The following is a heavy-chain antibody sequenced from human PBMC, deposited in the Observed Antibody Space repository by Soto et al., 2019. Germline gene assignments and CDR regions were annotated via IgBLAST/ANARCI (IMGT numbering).Heavy chain of an antibody. D-gene: IGHD2-21*02. V-gene: IGHV4-30-4*01. CDR1: GGSISSGDYY. CDR3: AIDGGGADCGGDCSPDAFDI. J-gene: IGHJ3*02. Sequence: QVQLQESGPGLVKPSQTLSLTCTVSGGSISSGDYYWSWIRQPPGKGMEWIGYIYYSGSTYYNTSLKSLVTIAVDSSKDQFSLKLSSVTAADTAVYYCAIDGGGADCGGDCSPDAFDIWGQGTMVTVSS. CDR2: IYYSGST.